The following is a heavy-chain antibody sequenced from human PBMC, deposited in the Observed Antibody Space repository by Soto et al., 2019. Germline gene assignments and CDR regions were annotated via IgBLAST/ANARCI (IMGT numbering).Heavy chain of an antibody. CDR1: CGSMTSGDQY. Sequence: SETLSLTCTVTCGSMTSGDQYWTWIRHRPGEGLEWFGYINHRGSLYYNPSLKSRVSMSVDTSKNQFSLNLSSVTAADTAVYYCARELPQRQGRNMDVWGQGTTVTVSS. J-gene: IGHJ6*02. CDR3: ARELPQRQGRNMDV. D-gene: IGHD1-1*01. V-gene: IGHV4-31*03. CDR2: INHRGSL.